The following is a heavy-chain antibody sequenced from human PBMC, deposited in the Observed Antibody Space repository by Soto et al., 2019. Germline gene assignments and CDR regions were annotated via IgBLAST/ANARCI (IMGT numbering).Heavy chain of an antibody. CDR3: ARAKPLYYYYGMDV. J-gene: IGHJ6*02. V-gene: IGHV3-74*01. CDR2: INSDGSST. CDR1: GFTFSSYW. Sequence: PGGSLRLSCAASGFTFSSYWMHWVRQAPGKGLVWVSRINSDGSSTSYADSVKGRFTISRDNAKNTLYLQMNSLRAEDTAVYYCARAKPLYYYYGMDVWGQGTTVTVSS.